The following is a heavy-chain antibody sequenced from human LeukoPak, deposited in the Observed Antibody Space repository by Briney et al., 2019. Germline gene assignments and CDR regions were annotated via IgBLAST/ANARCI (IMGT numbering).Heavy chain of an antibody. CDR2: IIPILNIP. CDR1: GGTFSSDA. Sequence: GASVKVSCKASGGTFSSDAFSWVRQAPGQGLEWMERIIPILNIPNFAQIFEGRVTITADKSTTTVNMELRSLRSEDTAVYFCARDQPRAKFLDYWGQGTLVTVSS. J-gene: IGHJ4*02. CDR3: ARDQPRAKFLDY. V-gene: IGHV1-69*04.